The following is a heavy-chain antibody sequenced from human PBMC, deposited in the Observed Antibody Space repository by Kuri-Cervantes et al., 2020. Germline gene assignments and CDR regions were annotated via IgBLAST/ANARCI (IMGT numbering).Heavy chain of an antibody. D-gene: IGHD3-22*01. Sequence: GESLRISCAASGFTLSSYWMSWVRQAPGKGLEWVANIRQDGSEIYYLDSVKGRFTISRDNAKNSLYLQMISLRAEDTALYYCAKDVKDSSGYYDYYYYGTDVWGQGTTVTVSS. CDR3: AKDVKDSSGYYDYYYYGTDV. CDR2: IRQDGSEI. J-gene: IGHJ6*02. CDR1: GFTLSSYW. V-gene: IGHV3-7*03.